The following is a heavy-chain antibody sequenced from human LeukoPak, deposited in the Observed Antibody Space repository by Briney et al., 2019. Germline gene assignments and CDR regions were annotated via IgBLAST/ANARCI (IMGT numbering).Heavy chain of an antibody. CDR2: IIGIGGVT. J-gene: IGHJ4*02. V-gene: IGHV3-23*01. D-gene: IGHD1-26*01. CDR3: AKDLGRYRNIFFDY. CDR1: GFTFSSIA. Sequence: TGGSLRLSCAAPGFTFSSIAMSWVPQGPDKGLECVSTIIGIGGVTYSADSVKGRYTISRDDSKNTLYLQMNSLRADGTAVYYCAKDLGRYRNIFFDYWGQGNLVTVS.